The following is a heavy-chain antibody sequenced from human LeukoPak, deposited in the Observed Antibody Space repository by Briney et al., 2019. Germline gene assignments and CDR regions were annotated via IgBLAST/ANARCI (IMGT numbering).Heavy chain of an antibody. V-gene: IGHV3-53*01. CDR3: ARGYCSGTSCYGGWWFDL. D-gene: IGHD2-2*01. Sequence: PGGSLRLSCAASGFTVGSNYVSWVRQAAGKGLEWVSVIYRDGETYYADSVKGRFTISRDNSKNTVYLQMNILRADDTAIYYCARGYCSGTSCYGGWWFDLSGQGTLVTVSS. J-gene: IGHJ5*02. CDR2: IYRDGET. CDR1: GFTVGSNY.